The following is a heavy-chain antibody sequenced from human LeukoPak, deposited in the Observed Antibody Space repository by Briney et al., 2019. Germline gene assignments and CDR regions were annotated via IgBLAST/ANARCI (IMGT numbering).Heavy chain of an antibody. V-gene: IGHV4-59*08. Sequence: SETLSLTCTVSGGSISSYYWSWIRQPPGKGLEWIGHIYYSGNTNYNPSLKTRVTISADTSKNQVSLKLTSVTAADTAVYYCARQPPLSYYSGSGTYYDYWGQGTLVTVSS. J-gene: IGHJ4*02. CDR1: GGSISSYY. CDR2: IYYSGNT. D-gene: IGHD3-10*01. CDR3: ARQPPLSYYSGSGTYYDY.